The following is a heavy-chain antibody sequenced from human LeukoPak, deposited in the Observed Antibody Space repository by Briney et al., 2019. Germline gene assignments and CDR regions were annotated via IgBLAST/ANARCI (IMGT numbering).Heavy chain of an antibody. CDR1: GGSISSGSYY. V-gene: IGHV4-61*02. J-gene: IGHJ4*02. Sequence: PSQTLSLTCTVSGGSISSGSYYWSWIRQPAGKGLEWIGRIYASGSTNYNPSLKGRVTMSVDTSKNQFSLQLRSVTAADTAVYYCARASSYCGGDCYSSDYWGQGTLVTVSS. D-gene: IGHD2-21*01. CDR3: ARASSYCGGDCYSSDY. CDR2: IYASGST.